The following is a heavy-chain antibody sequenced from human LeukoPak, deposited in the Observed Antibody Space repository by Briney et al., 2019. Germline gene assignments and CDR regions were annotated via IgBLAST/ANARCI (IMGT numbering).Heavy chain of an antibody. J-gene: IGHJ4*02. Sequence: GSLRLSCAASGFTFSSYAMSWVRQAPGKGLEWVSAISGSGGSTYYADSVKGRFTISRDNSKNTLYLQMNSLRAEDTAVYYCARVTYYYDSSGFDYWGQGTLVTVSS. D-gene: IGHD3-22*01. CDR1: GFTFSSYA. CDR3: ARVTYYYDSSGFDY. V-gene: IGHV3-23*01. CDR2: ISGSGGST.